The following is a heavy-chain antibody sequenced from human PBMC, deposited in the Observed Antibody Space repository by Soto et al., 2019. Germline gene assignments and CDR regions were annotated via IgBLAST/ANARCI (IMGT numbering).Heavy chain of an antibody. V-gene: IGHV3-23*01. J-gene: IGHJ4*02. CDR3: ARDDPFDL. CDR2: ISGSGHTI. CDR1: GFTFDGFP. Sequence: LRLSCKATGFTFDGFPMTLVRQAPGKGLQWVAAISGSGHTITYADSVTGRFTISRDNSKDTLYLQMNSLRHEDSAIYFCARDDPFDLWGQGTQVTVSS.